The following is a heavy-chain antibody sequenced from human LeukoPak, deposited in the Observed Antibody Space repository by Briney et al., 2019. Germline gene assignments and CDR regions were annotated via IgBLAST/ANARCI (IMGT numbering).Heavy chain of an antibody. CDR1: GGSISSGGYY. Sequence: SETLSLTCTVSGGSISSGGYYWTWIRQHPGKGLDWIGYIYYSGSTNYNPSLKSRVTISVDTSKNQFSLKLSSVTAADTAVYYCARQVSTRYDFWSGYYGDTYYFDYWGQGTLVTVSS. V-gene: IGHV4-61*08. J-gene: IGHJ4*02. CDR3: ARQVSTRYDFWSGYYGDTYYFDY. CDR2: IYYSGST. D-gene: IGHD3-3*01.